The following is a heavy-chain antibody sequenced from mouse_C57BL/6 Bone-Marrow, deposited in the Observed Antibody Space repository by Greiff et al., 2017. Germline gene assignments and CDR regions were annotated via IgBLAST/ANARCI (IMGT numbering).Heavy chain of an antibody. CDR3: ARRVTGKARCAY. CDR1: GYTFTSYG. Sequence: VQLQESGADLARPGASVQLSCKASGYTFTSYGISWVQQRPGQGLEWIGEIYPRSGTPYYNEKFTGKATLTADKSSSTAYMVLRSLTSENSAVYCCARRVTGKARCAYWGQGTQVTVAA. D-gene: IGHD4-1*01. J-gene: IGHJ3*01. V-gene: IGHV1-81*01. CDR2: IYPRSGTP.